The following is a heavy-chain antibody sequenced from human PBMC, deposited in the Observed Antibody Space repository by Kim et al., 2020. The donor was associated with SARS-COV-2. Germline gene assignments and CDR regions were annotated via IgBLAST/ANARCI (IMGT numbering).Heavy chain of an antibody. V-gene: IGHV3-33*01. CDR3: TTFDM. CDR2: VWWDGRDT. Sequence: PGGSLRLFCVASGFTFTNYGIHWVRQAPGKGLEWVAVVWWDGRDTAYADSVKGRFTISRENSKNTLWLQMSSLRAEDTAVYYCTTFDMWGQGTMVTVSS. J-gene: IGHJ3*02. CDR1: GFTFTNYG.